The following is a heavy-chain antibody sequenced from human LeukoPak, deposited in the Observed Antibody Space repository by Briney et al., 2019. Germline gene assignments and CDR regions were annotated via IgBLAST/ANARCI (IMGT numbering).Heavy chain of an antibody. Sequence: PGGSLTLSCAATGFPLTTYWMSWVRQAPGKGLEWVANINEDGYEKYYVGCVKGRFTISRDNAKNSLYLHMSGLRVEDTAVYYCAKDPGDKDIDRWFDPWGQGTLVTVSS. CDR3: AKDPGDKDIDRWFDP. CDR1: GFPLTTYW. V-gene: IGHV3-7*03. CDR2: INEDGYEK. D-gene: IGHD7-27*01. J-gene: IGHJ5*02.